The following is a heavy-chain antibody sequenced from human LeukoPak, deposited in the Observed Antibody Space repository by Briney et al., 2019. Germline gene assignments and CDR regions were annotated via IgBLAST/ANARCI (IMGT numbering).Heavy chain of an antibody. CDR3: ARARRARYQLLSDFDY. V-gene: IGHV4-4*02. CDR1: GGSISSSNW. Sequence: SGTLSLTCAVSGGSISSSNWWSWVRQPPGKGLEWIGEIYHSGSTNYNPSLKSRVTISVDKSKNQFSLKLSSVTAADTAVYYCARARRARYQLLSDFDYWGQGTLVTASS. J-gene: IGHJ4*02. CDR2: IYHSGST. D-gene: IGHD2-2*01.